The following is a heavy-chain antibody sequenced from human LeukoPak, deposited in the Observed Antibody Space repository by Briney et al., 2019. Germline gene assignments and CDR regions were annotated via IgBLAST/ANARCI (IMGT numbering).Heavy chain of an antibody. CDR3: AKDHSPGWFDP. CDR2: MSGDASST. CDR1: GFTFSSYG. V-gene: IGHV3-74*01. Sequence: GGTLRLSCAASGFTFSSYGMSWVRQAPGKGLVWVARMSGDASSTDYADSVKGRFTISRDYAKNTLYLQMDSLRVEDTAMYYCAKDHSPGWFDPWGQGTLVTVSS. J-gene: IGHJ5*02. D-gene: IGHD5-18*01.